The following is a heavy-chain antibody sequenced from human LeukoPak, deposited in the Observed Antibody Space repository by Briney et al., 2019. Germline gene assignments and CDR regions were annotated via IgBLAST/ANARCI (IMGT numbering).Heavy chain of an antibody. CDR2: ISSSGTTI. D-gene: IGHD3-16*01. CDR3: ARVSSFDFDY. CDR1: GFIFSNYE. Sequence: GGSLRLSCAASGFIFSNYEMNWVRQAPGKGLEWVSCISSSGTTIYYADSVKGRFTISRDNAKNSLYLLMNSLRAEDTAVYYCARVSSFDFDYWGQGTLVTVSS. J-gene: IGHJ4*02. V-gene: IGHV3-48*03.